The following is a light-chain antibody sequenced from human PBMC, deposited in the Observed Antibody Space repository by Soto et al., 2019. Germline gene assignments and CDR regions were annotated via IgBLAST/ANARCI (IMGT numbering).Light chain of an antibody. V-gene: IGLV2-23*02. CDR2: EVT. Sequence: QSALTQPASVSGSPGQSITISCTGTSSDVGSHNFVSWYQQRPGKAPKLMIFEVTKRPSGVSSRFSVSKSGNTASLTISGVQAEDEADYYCCSYAGTTTWVFGGGTKLTVI. CDR3: CSYAGTTTWV. CDR1: SSDVGSHNF. J-gene: IGLJ2*01.